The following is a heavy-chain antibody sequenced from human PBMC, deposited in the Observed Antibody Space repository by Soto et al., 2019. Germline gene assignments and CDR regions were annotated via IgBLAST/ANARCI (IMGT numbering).Heavy chain of an antibody. V-gene: IGHV3-23*01. CDR1: GFTFNNYA. CDR3: AKLVSSSWSPHYYCGY. D-gene: IGHD2-2*01. J-gene: IGHJ4*02. CDR2: ITDSGSDT. Sequence: EVQLLESGGALVQPGGSLRLSCAASGFTFNNYAMGWVRQAPGKGLEWVSAITDSGSDTYYLDSVKGRFTISRDNSKNTLYLQMNSLTAEDTAIYYDAKLVSSSWSPHYYCGYWGQGTLVTVSS.